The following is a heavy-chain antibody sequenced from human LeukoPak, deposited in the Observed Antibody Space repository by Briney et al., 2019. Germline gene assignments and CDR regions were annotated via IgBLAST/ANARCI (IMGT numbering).Heavy chain of an antibody. CDR1: GFTFSSYA. CDR3: ARADGSHYGLKDY. CDR2: ISPDGTSK. D-gene: IGHD1-26*01. J-gene: IGHJ4*02. Sequence: GGSLRLSCAASGFTFSSYAMRWVRQAPGKGLEWVSRISPDGTSKSYADSVKGRFTISRDNAKNTLSLQMNSLRAEDTGLYYCARADGSHYGLKDYWGQGTLVTVSS. V-gene: IGHV3-74*01.